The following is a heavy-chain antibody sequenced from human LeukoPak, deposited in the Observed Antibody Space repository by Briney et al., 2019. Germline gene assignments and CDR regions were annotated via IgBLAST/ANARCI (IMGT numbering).Heavy chain of an antibody. V-gene: IGHV3-21*06. CDR3: ARDPYSGNYGNDYYYYMDV. CDR1: GFTFSTYN. CDR2: ITSSSSYI. Sequence: GGSLRLSCAASGFTFSTYNMNWVRHAPGKGLEWISSITSSSSYIYYADSVKGRFTISRDNAKNSLYLQMNSLSPDDTAVYFCARDPYSGNYGNDYYYYMDVWGKGTTVTVSS. J-gene: IGHJ6*03. D-gene: IGHD1-26*01.